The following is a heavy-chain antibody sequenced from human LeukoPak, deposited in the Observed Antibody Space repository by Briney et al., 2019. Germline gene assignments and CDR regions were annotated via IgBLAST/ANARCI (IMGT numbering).Heavy chain of an antibody. CDR3: ARDRGGWYWSYYYYMDV. V-gene: IGHV4-34*01. CDR1: GGSFSGYY. Sequence: SETLSLTCAVYGGSFSGYYWSWIRQPPGKGLEWIGEINHSGSTNYNPSLKSRVTISVDTSKNQFSLKLSSVTAADTAVYYCARDRGGWYWSYYYYMDVWGKGTTVTVSS. CDR2: INHSGST. D-gene: IGHD6-19*01. J-gene: IGHJ6*03.